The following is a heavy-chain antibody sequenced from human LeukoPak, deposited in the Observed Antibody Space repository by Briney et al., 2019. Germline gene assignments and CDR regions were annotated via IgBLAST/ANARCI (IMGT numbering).Heavy chain of an antibody. CDR1: DFTFISYS. D-gene: IGHD2-15*01. V-gene: IGHV3-21*01. CDR3: AYCTGGTCYRASAFDS. Sequence: GGSLRLSCAASDFTFISYSMNWVRQAPGKGLEWVSAISGSSTYISYADSVKGRFTVSRDNAKNSLYLQMNSLRAEDTAVYYCAYCTGGTCYRASAFDSWGQGTTVIVSS. J-gene: IGHJ3*01. CDR2: ISGSSTYI.